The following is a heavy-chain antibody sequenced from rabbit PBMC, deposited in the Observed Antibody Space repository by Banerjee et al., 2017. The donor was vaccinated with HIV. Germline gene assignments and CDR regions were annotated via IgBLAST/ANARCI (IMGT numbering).Heavy chain of an antibody. Sequence: EESGGGLVKPGGTLTLTCKASGFTISSNAECWVRQAPGKGPEWIACIYTTDGSTYYANWVNGRFTISRSTSLNTVTLRLTSLTAADTATYFCARFLGDADWTFNLWGQGTLVTVS. CDR3: ARFLGDADWTFNL. V-gene: IGHV1S47*01. CDR1: GFTISSNA. J-gene: IGHJ4*01. D-gene: IGHD5-1*01. CDR2: IYTTDGST.